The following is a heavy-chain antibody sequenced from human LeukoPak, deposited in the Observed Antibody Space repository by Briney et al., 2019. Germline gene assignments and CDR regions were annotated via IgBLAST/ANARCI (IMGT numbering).Heavy chain of an antibody. CDR1: GYTFTSYG. D-gene: IGHD3-10*01. Sequence: ASLKLSCKASGYTFTSYGISWVRQAPGQGLEWMSWISAYNGNTNYAQKLQGRVTMTTDTSTSTAYMELRSLRSDDTAVYYCARVVPGGADAFDVWGQGTMVTVSS. J-gene: IGHJ3*01. V-gene: IGHV1-18*01. CDR3: ARVVPGGADAFDV. CDR2: ISAYNGNT.